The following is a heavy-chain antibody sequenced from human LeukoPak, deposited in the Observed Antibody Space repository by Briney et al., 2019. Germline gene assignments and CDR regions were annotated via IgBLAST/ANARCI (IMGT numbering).Heavy chain of an antibody. J-gene: IGHJ3*02. Sequence: SETLSLTCTVSGXSIGTNYGNWIRQPPGKGLEWLAYVYYSGSNSYNPCHTSRVTTSVDTSKTLFYLKLTSVTAADTAVYYCASSGGVVTAYDIWGQGTMVTVSS. CDR3: ASSGGVVTAYDI. CDR1: GXSIGTNY. CDR2: VYYSGSN. D-gene: IGHD2-21*02. V-gene: IGHV4-59*01.